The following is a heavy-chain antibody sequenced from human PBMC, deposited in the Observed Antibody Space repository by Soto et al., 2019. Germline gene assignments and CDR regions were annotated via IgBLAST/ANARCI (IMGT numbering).Heavy chain of an antibody. J-gene: IGHJ4*02. CDR2: ISSSGSTI. CDR3: AGANTSSWQPLFFAY. D-gene: IGHD6-13*01. Sequence: EVQLVESGGGLVQPGGSLRLSCAASGFTFSSYSMNWVRQAPGKGLEWVSYISSSGSTIYYADSVKGRFTISRDNAKNSLYLQMNSLRDEDMAVYYCAGANTSSWQPLFFAYWGQGTLVTVSS. V-gene: IGHV3-48*02. CDR1: GFTFSSYS.